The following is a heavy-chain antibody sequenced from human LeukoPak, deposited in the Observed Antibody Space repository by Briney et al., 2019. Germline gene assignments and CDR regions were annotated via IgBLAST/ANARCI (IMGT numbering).Heavy chain of an antibody. D-gene: IGHD3-22*01. CDR1: GFTFNSYR. CDR3: ARAGDPGYYYDSSGYLFRGDAFDI. Sequence: GGSLRLSCAASGFTFNSYRMNWVRQAPGKGLEWVSSISSSSSYIYYADSVKDRFTISRDNAKNSLYLQMNSLRAEDTAVYYCARAGDPGYYYDSSGYLFRGDAFDIWGQGTMVTVSS. V-gene: IGHV3-21*01. J-gene: IGHJ3*02. CDR2: ISSSSSYI.